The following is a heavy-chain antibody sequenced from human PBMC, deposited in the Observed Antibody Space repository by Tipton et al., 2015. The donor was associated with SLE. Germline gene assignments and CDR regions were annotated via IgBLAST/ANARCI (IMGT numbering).Heavy chain of an antibody. CDR2: IIPIFATV. D-gene: IGHD5-12*01. V-gene: IGHV1-69*01. Sequence: QLVQSGAEMKKPGSSVKVSCKASGGTFSSYVISWVRQAPGQGLEWMGGIIPIFATVNYAQKFQGRVTLTADESTGTAYMQLSSLRSEDTAVYYCARGRSSGYDYEDYYYYGMDVWGQGTTVTVSS. CDR3: ARGRSSGYDYEDYYYYGMDV. CDR1: GGTFSSYV. J-gene: IGHJ6*02.